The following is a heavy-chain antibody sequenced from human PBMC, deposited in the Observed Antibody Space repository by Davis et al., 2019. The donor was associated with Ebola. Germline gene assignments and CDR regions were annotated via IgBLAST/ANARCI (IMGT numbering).Heavy chain of an antibody. CDR3: ARAGVATIFNYYYGMDV. V-gene: IGHV3-7*01. J-gene: IGHJ6*02. D-gene: IGHD5-12*01. Sequence: GESLKISCAASGFTVSSNYMSWVRQAPGKGLEWVANIKQDGSEKYYVDSVKGRFTISRDNAKNSLYLQMNSLRAEDTAVYYCARAGVATIFNYYYGMDVWGQGTTVTVSS. CDR1: GFTVSSNY. CDR2: IKQDGSEK.